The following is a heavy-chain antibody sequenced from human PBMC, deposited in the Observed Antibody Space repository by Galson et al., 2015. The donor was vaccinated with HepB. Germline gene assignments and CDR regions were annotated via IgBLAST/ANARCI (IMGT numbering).Heavy chain of an antibody. Sequence: SVKVSCKASGGTFSSYAISWVRQAPGQGLEWMGGIIPIFGTANYAQKFQGRVTITADESTSTAYMELSSLRSEDTAVYYCASYRSSSWYAVSWFDPWGQGTLVTVSS. D-gene: IGHD6-13*01. V-gene: IGHV1-69*13. J-gene: IGHJ5*02. CDR1: GGTFSSYA. CDR3: ASYRSSSWYAVSWFDP. CDR2: IIPIFGTA.